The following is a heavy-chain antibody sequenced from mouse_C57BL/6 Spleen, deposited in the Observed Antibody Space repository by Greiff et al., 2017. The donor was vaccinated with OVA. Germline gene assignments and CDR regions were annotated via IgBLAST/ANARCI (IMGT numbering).Heavy chain of an antibody. Sequence: VKLQQPGAELVKPGASVKLSCKASGYTFTSYWMQWVKQRPGQGLEWIGEIDPSDSYTNYNQKFKGKATLTVDTSSSTAYMQLSSLTSEDSAVYYCARQLTGHFDYWGQGTTLTVSS. V-gene: IGHV1-50*01. CDR3: ARQLTGHFDY. J-gene: IGHJ2*01. CDR2: IDPSDSYT. D-gene: IGHD4-1*01. CDR1: GYTFTSYW.